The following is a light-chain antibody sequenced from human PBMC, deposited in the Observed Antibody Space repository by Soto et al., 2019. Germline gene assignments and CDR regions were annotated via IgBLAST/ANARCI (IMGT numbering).Light chain of an antibody. CDR2: YDN. J-gene: IGLJ1*01. V-gene: IGLV1-44*01. CDR1: DANIGSNT. CDR3: AAWDDSLNGRV. Sequence: QSVLTQPPSASGTPGQRVTFSCSGSDANIGSNTVNWYQQLPGTAPKLLIYYDNLRPSGVPDRISGSKSGTSASLAISGLQSDDEADYYCAAWDDSLNGRVFXTGTKVTVL.